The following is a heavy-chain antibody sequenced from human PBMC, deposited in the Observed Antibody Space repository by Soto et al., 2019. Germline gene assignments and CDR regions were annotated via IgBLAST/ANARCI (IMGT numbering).Heavy chain of an antibody. CDR2: IDPSDSQT. J-gene: IGHJ4*02. CDR1: GYSFAGYW. D-gene: IGHD3-22*01. Sequence: GESLKISCKGSGYSFAGYWITWVRQKPGKGLEWMGRIDPSDSQTYYSPSFRGHVTITVTKSITTVFLQWSSLRASDTAMYYCARQIYDSDTGPNFQYYFDSWGQGTPVTVSS. CDR3: ARQIYDSDTGPNFQYYFDS. V-gene: IGHV5-10-1*01.